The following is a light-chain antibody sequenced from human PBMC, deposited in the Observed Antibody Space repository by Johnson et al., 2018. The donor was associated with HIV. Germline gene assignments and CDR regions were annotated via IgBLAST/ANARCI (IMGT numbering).Light chain of an antibody. CDR3: AAWDDSLNAPYV. CDR2: RNN. Sequence: QSVLTQPPSASGTPGQRVTISCSGSSSNIGSNTVNWYQQLPGTAPKLLIYRNNQRPSGVPDRFSGSKSGTSASLAISGLQAEDEADYYCAAWDDSLNAPYVSGTGTKVTVL. V-gene: IGLV1-44*01. J-gene: IGLJ1*01. CDR1: SSNIGSNT.